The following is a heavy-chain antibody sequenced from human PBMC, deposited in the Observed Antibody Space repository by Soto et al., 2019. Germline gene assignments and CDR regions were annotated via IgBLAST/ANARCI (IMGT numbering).Heavy chain of an antibody. CDR2: IIPIFGTT. CDR3: ARVRMTPDYYDSSGYPWDY. Sequence: SVKFSCKASGGTFSSYAISWVRQAPGQGLEWMGGIIPIFGTTNYAQKFQGRVTITADKSTSTAYMELSSLRSEDTAVYYCARVRMTPDYYDSSGYPWDYWGQGTLVTVS. V-gene: IGHV1-69*06. CDR1: GGTFSSYA. J-gene: IGHJ4*02. D-gene: IGHD3-22*01.